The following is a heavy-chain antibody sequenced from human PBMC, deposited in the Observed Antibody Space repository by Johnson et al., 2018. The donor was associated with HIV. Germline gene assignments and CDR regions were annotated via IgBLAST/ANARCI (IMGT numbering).Heavy chain of an antibody. CDR3: ARVVMITFGGVIALDAFDI. V-gene: IGHV3-23*04. CDR1: EFTFSSYD. CDR2: ISGSGGST. Sequence: VQLVESGGGLVKPGGSLRLSCAASEFTFSSYDIHWVRQAPGKGLEWVSVISGSGGSTYYADSVTGRFTISRDNSKNTLYLQMNSLRAEDTALYYCARVVMITFGGVIALDAFDIWGQGTMVTVSS. J-gene: IGHJ3*02. D-gene: IGHD3-16*02.